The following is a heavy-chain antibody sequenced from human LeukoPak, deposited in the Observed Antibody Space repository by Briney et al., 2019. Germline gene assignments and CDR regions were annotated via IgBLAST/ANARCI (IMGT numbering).Heavy chain of an antibody. J-gene: IGHJ4*02. D-gene: IGHD3-16*01. CDR3: ARPAAPWGSPHFDY. CDR1: GYTFTSYG. CDR2: ISAYNGNT. V-gene: IGHV1-18*01. Sequence: ASVKVSFKASGYTFTSYGISWVRQAPGQGLEWMGWISAYNGNTNYAQKLQGRVTMTTDTSTSTAYMELRSLRSDDTAVYYCARPAAPWGSPHFDYWGQGTLVTVSS.